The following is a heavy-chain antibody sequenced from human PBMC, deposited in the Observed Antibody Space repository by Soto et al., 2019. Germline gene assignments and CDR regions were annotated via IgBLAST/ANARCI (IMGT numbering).Heavy chain of an antibody. CDR2: IYYSGST. CDR1: GGSINNYY. CDR3: ARHIKCTDGHCYWWFDP. D-gene: IGHD2-21*02. Sequence: QVQLQESGPGLVKPSETLSLTCTVSGGSINNYYWSWIRQPPGKGLEWIGYIYYSGSTKYNPSLESRVTISVDTSKNQFSLKLSSVTAADTAVYYCARHIKCTDGHCYWWFDPWGQGTLVTVSS. J-gene: IGHJ5*02. V-gene: IGHV4-59*08.